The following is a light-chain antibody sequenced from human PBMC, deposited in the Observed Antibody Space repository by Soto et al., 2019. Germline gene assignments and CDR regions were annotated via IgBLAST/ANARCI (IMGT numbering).Light chain of an antibody. CDR1: SSDVGGYNY. J-gene: IGLJ1*01. CDR3: SSYTSSSTHWD. CDR2: EVS. Sequence: QSVLTQPASVSGSPGQSITISCTGTSSDVGGYNYVSWYQQHPGKAPKLMIYEVSNRPSGVSNRFSGSKSGNTASLTISGLQAEDEADYYCSSYTSSSTHWDFGTGTKVTVL. V-gene: IGLV2-14*01.